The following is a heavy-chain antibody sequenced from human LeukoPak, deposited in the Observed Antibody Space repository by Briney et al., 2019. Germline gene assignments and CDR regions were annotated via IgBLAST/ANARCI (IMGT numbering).Heavy chain of an antibody. CDR1: GFTFSTYA. J-gene: IGHJ4*02. V-gene: IGHV3-23*01. Sequence: AGGSLRLSCAASGFTFSTYAMNWVRQAPGKGLEWVSSISTGGLSTYYADSVKGRFTISRDNSKNALYLQMRSLRVEDTALYYCAKRGVSSSWYYFDYWGQGTLVTVSS. CDR3: AKRGVSSSWYYFDY. CDR2: ISTGGLST. D-gene: IGHD6-13*01.